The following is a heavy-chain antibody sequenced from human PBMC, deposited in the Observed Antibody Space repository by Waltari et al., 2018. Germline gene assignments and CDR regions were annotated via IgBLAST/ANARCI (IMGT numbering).Heavy chain of an antibody. D-gene: IGHD3-16*02. V-gene: IGHV4-4*07. CDR1: GGSISSYY. Sequence: QVQLQESGPGLVKPSETLSLTCPVSGGSISSYYWSCIRQPAGKGLEWIGRIYTSGSTNYNPSLKSRVTISVDKSKNQFSLKLSSVTAADTAVYYCARMIYVWGSYRFDPWGQGTLVTVSS. J-gene: IGHJ5*02. CDR2: IYTSGST. CDR3: ARMIYVWGSYRFDP.